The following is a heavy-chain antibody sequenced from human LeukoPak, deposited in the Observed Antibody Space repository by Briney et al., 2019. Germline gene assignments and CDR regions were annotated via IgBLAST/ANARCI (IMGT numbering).Heavy chain of an antibody. V-gene: IGHV4-39*07. D-gene: IGHD6-19*01. CDR1: GGSISSSNYY. CDR2: IYYSGST. Sequence: PSETLSLTCTVSGGSISSSNYYWGWIRQPPGKGLEWIGSIYYSGSTYYNPSLKSRVTISVDKSKNQFSLKLSSVSAADTAVYYCARVLAVAGSDAFDIWGQGTMVTVSS. J-gene: IGHJ3*02. CDR3: ARVLAVAGSDAFDI.